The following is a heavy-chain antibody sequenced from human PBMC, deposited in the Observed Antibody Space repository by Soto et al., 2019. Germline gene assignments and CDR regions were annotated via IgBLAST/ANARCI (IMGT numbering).Heavy chain of an antibody. D-gene: IGHD5-12*01. CDR1: GYTFTSYA. Sequence: ASVNVSCKASGYTFTSYAMHWVRQAPGQRLEWMGWINAGNGNTKYSQKFQGRVTITRDTSASTAYMELSSLRSDDTAIYYCVRVVAIPGYPDNWGQGTLVTVSS. V-gene: IGHV1-3*01. J-gene: IGHJ4*02. CDR3: VRVVAIPGYPDN. CDR2: INAGNGNT.